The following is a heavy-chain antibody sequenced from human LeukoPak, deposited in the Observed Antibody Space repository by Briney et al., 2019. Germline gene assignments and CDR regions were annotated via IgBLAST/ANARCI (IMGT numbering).Heavy chain of an antibody. CDR3: AKAAYYYDSSGYYDY. V-gene: IGHV1-18*01. Sequence: ASVTVSCTASGYTFTSYGISWVRQAPGQGLEWMGWISAYNGNTNYAQKLQGRVTMTTDTSTSTAYMELRSLRSDDTAVYYCAKAAYYYDSSGYYDYWGQGTLVTVSS. CDR1: GYTFTSYG. D-gene: IGHD3-22*01. J-gene: IGHJ4*02. CDR2: ISAYNGNT.